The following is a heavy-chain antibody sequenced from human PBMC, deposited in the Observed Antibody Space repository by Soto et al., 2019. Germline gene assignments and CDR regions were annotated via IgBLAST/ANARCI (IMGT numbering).Heavy chain of an antibody. Sequence: GESLRLSCAASGFTFISYAMSWVRQAPGKGLEWVSAISGSGGSTYYADSVKGRFTISRDNSKNTLYLQMNSLRAEDTAVYYCAKEKVRIVVFDYWGQGTLVTVS. CDR1: GFTFISYA. V-gene: IGHV3-23*01. D-gene: IGHD3-22*01. CDR3: AKEKVRIVVFDY. CDR2: ISGSGGST. J-gene: IGHJ4*02.